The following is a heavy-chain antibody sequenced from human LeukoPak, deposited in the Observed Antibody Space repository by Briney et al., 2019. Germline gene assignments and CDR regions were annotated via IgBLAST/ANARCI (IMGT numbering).Heavy chain of an antibody. V-gene: IGHV4-39*07. Sequence: SETLSLTCTVSGGSISSSSYYWGWIRQPPGKGLEWIGSGYYSGSAYYNPSLKSRVIISVDTSKNRFSLNLSSVTAADTAVYYCARDLGSSWFGYWGQGTLVTVSS. CDR1: GGSISSSSYY. J-gene: IGHJ4*02. D-gene: IGHD6-13*01. CDR3: ARDLGSSWFGY. CDR2: GYYSGSA.